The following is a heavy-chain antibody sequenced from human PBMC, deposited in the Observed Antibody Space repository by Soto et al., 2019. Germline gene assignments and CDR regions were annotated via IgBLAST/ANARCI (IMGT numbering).Heavy chain of an antibody. Sequence: LGESLKISCKGSGYSFTSYWIGWVRQMPGKGLEWMGIIYPGDSDTRCSPSFQGRVTISADKSISTAYLQWSSLKASDTAMYYCARHGTYYDFWSGYYFSRYYYYGMDVWGQGTTVTVSS. D-gene: IGHD3-3*01. V-gene: IGHV5-51*01. CDR2: IYPGDSDT. J-gene: IGHJ6*02. CDR1: GYSFTSYW. CDR3: ARHGTYYDFWSGYYFSRYYYYGMDV.